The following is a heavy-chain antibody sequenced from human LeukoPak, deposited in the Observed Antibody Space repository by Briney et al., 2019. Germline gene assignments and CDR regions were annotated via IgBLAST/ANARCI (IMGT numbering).Heavy chain of an antibody. D-gene: IGHD3-22*01. Sequence: SETLSLTCTVSGGSISNNYWTWIRQPAGKGLEYIGRIYSSGSTHYNPSLKSRVTMSVDTSKNQFSLKLSSVTAADTAVYYCAREEYYYDSSGYLFDYWGQGTLVTVSS. CDR1: GGSISNNY. V-gene: IGHV4-4*07. J-gene: IGHJ4*02. CDR3: AREEYYYDSSGYLFDY. CDR2: IYSSGST.